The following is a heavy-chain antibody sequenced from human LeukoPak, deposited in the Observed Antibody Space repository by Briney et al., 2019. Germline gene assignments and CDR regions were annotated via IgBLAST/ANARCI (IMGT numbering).Heavy chain of an antibody. CDR1: GFTFNTFA. CDR3: ARGSYGDYDH. CDR2: ISAGGHST. V-gene: IGHV3-23*01. Sequence: PGGSLTPSCAAFGFTFNTFAMSWVRQPPGKGLEWVSAISAGGHSTYYADSVKGRFTISRDNSKNTLYLQMNSLTAEDTAEYYCARGSYGDYDHWGQGTLVTVSS. D-gene: IGHD4-17*01. J-gene: IGHJ4*02.